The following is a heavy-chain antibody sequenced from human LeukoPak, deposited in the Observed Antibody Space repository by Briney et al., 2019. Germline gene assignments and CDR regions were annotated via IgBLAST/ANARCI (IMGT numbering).Heavy chain of an antibody. J-gene: IGHJ4*02. CDR3: ARRLRIGYGSGSYYRGQPRGGYYFDY. Sequence: SETLSLTCAVYGGSFSGYYWIWIRQPPGKGLEWIGELNHGGSTNYNPSLKSRVTISVDTSKNQFSLKLSSVTAADTAVYYCARRLRIGYGSGSYYRGQPRGGYYFDYWGQGTLVTVSS. CDR2: LNHGGST. CDR1: GGSFSGYY. V-gene: IGHV4-34*01. D-gene: IGHD3-10*01.